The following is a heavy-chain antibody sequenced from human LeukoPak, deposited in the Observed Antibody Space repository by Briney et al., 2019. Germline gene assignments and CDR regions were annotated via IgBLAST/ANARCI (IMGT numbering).Heavy chain of an antibody. CDR3: ARQLRYFDWTNFDY. CDR1: GFTFSTFA. CDR2: ISSSGSTI. V-gene: IGHV3-48*04. D-gene: IGHD3-9*01. Sequence: GGSLRLSCAASGFTFSTFAMIWVRQAPGKGLEWVSYISSSGSTIYYADSVKGRFTISRDNAKNSLYLQMNSLRAEDTAVYYCARQLRYFDWTNFDYWGQGTLVTVSS. J-gene: IGHJ4*02.